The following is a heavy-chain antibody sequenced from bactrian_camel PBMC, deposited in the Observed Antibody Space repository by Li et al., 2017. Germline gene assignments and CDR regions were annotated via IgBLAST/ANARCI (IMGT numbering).Heavy chain of an antibody. D-gene: IGHD5*01. CDR1: GLTYS. Sequence: HVQLVESGGGSVQAGGSLRLSCAASGLTYSMAWFRQSPGKERERVARIDSDRSITYADSVKGRFTISLDRAKKTLYLQMNSLKLDDTAMYYCAARYQGGFGLGGLCTDVLGDFPYWGQGTQGT. CDR2: IDSDRSIT. CDR3: AARYQGGFGLGGLCTDVLGDFPY. V-gene: IGHV3S6*01. J-gene: IGHJ6*01.